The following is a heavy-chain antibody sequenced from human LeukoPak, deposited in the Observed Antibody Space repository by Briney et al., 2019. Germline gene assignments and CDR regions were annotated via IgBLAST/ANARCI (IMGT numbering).Heavy chain of an antibody. CDR3: ARSPRDSRDWTGTLDY. CDR2: ISYSGSVR. J-gene: IGHJ4*02. D-gene: IGHD3-22*01. Sequence: GSLRLSCAASGFTFNNFGIHWVRQAPGKGLEWVSVISYSGSVRFYADSVKGRFTISRDDSKNTVHMQMNRLRVEDTAVYYCARSPRDSRDWTGTLDYWGQGALVTVSS. V-gene: IGHV3-30*03. CDR1: GFTFNNFG.